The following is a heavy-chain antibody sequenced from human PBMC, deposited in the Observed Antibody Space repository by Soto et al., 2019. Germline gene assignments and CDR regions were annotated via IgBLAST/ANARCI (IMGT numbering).Heavy chain of an antibody. CDR3: AKDYYDSRVPHYGMDV. Sequence: QVQLVESGGGVVQPGRSLRLSCAASGFTFSSYAMHWVRQAPGKGLEWVAVISYDGSNKYYADSVKGRFTISRDNSKNTLYLQMNSLRAEDTAVYYCAKDYYDSRVPHYGMDVWGQGTTVIVS. D-gene: IGHD3-22*01. CDR1: GFTFSSYA. V-gene: IGHV3-30-3*01. CDR2: ISYDGSNK. J-gene: IGHJ6*02.